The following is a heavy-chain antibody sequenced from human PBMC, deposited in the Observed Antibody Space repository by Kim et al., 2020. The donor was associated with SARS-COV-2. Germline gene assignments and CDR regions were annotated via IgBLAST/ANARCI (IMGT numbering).Heavy chain of an antibody. V-gene: IGHV3-66*01. Sequence: GSLRLSCAASGFTVSSNYMSWVRQAPGKGLEWVSVIYSAGSTYYADSVKGRFTISRDNSKNTLYLQMNSLRAEDTAVYYCARGYSRYKGDAFDIWGQGTMVTVSS. J-gene: IGHJ3*02. D-gene: IGHD6-13*01. CDR1: GFTVSSNY. CDR3: ARGYSRYKGDAFDI. CDR2: IYSAGST.